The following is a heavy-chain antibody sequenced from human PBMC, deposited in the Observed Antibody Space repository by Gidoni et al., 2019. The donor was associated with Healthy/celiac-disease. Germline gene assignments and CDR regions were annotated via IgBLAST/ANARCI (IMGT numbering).Heavy chain of an antibody. V-gene: IGHV3-66*01. D-gene: IGHD3-16*01. J-gene: IGHJ3*02. CDR2: IYSGGST. CDR1: GFTVSSNY. CDR3: ARDRLVWFADAFDI. Sequence: EVQLVESGGGLVQPGGSLRLSCAASGFTVSSNYMSWFRQAPGKGLEWVSVIYSGGSTYYADSVKGRFTISRDNSKNTLYLQMNSLRAEDTAVYYCARDRLVWFADAFDIWGQGTMVTVSS.